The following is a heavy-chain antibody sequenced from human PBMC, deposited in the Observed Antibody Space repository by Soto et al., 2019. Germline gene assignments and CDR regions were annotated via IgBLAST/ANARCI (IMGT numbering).Heavy chain of an antibody. Sequence: QLQLQESGPGLVKPSETLSLTCTVSGGSISSSSYYWGWISQPPGKGLEWIGSIYYSGSTYYNPSLKSRVTISVDTSKNQFSLKLSSVTAADTAVYYCASTYYYGSGSYGYYYYGMDVWGQGTTVTVSS. CDR2: IYYSGST. J-gene: IGHJ6*02. D-gene: IGHD3-10*01. CDR3: ASTYYYGSGSYGYYYYGMDV. CDR1: GGSISSSSYY. V-gene: IGHV4-39*01.